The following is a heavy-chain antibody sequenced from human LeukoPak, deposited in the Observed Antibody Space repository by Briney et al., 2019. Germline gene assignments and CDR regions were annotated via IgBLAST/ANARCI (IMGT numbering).Heavy chain of an antibody. J-gene: IGHJ4*02. D-gene: IGHD2-8*01. V-gene: IGHV5-51*01. Sequence: GESLKISCKVSGYSFINYWIGWVRQMPGKGLEWMGIIYPGDSDTRYSPSFQGQVTISADKSISTAFLQWSSLKASDTAMYYCASSTVTIGYAYYFDCWGQGTLVAVSS. CDR3: ASSTVTIGYAYYFDC. CDR2: IYPGDSDT. CDR1: GYSFINYW.